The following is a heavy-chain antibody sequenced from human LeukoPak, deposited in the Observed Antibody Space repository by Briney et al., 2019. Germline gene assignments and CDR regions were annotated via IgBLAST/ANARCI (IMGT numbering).Heavy chain of an antibody. D-gene: IGHD5-12*01. Sequence: ASVTVSCKTSGYTFTDYYLHWVRQAPGQGLEWVGWIHPNTGATHHAQKVQGRLTMTRDTSISTVYMELTRLRSDDTAVYYCARDMGRYSGYDYDYWGQGTLVTASS. CDR3: ARDMGRYSGYDYDY. V-gene: IGHV1-2*02. CDR2: IHPNTGAT. J-gene: IGHJ4*02. CDR1: GYTFTDYY.